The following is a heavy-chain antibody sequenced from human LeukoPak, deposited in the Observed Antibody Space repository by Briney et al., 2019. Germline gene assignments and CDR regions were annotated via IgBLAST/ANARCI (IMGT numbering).Heavy chain of an antibody. CDR1: GYTFIAYY. CDR3: ARLGSEVRAPYNWFDP. CDR2: INPNSGGT. V-gene: IGHV1-2*02. D-gene: IGHD3-10*01. Sequence: ASLKVSCKSSGYTFIAYYMHWVRLAPGQGLEWMGWINPNSGGTNYAQKFQGRVTMTRDTSISTAYMELSRLRSDDTAVYYCARLGSEVRAPYNWFDPWGQGTLVTVSS. J-gene: IGHJ5*02.